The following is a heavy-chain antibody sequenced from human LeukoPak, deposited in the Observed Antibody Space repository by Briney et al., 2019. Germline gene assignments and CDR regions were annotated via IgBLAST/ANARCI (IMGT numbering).Heavy chain of an antibody. J-gene: IGHJ4*02. D-gene: IGHD2/OR15-2a*01. CDR1: GFSLSSHA. Sequence: TGGPLRLSCEASGFSLSSHAMHWVRQAPGKGLEWVSSISETGAITNYADSVKGRFTISRDNSKNTLYLQMSSLRAEDAAVYFCAKYIGPSRRIFDYWGQGTLVAVSS. V-gene: IGHV3-23*01. CDR2: ISETGAIT. CDR3: AKYIGPSRRIFDY.